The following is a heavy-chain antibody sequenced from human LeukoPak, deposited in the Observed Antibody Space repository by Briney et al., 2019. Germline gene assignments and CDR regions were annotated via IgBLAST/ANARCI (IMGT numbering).Heavy chain of an antibody. CDR2: IIPIFGTA. CDR1: GGTFSSYA. D-gene: IGHD5-24*01. V-gene: IGHV1-69*13. CDR3: ARSLATIHYFDY. J-gene: IGHJ4*02. Sequence: SVKVSCTASGGTFSSYAISWVRQAPGQGLEWMGGIIPIFGTANYAQKFQGRVTITADESTSTAYMELSSLRSEDTAVYYCARSLATIHYFDYWGQGTLVTVSS.